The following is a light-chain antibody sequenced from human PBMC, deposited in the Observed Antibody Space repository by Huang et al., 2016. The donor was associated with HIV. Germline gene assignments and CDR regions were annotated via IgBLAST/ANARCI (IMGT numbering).Light chain of an antibody. CDR3: QQYNNWPPV. CDR2: GAS. J-gene: IGKJ4*01. V-gene: IGKV3-15*01. Sequence: ATLSVSPGERATLSCRASQSFSSNLAWYQQKPGQAPRLLIYGASTRATGIPARFSGSGSGTELTLTISSLQSEDFAVYYCQQYNNWPPVFGGGTKVEIK. CDR1: QSFSSN.